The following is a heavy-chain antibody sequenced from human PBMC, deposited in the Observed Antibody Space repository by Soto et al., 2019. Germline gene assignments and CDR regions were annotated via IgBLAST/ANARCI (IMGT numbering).Heavy chain of an antibody. CDR2: IYYSGIT. CDR1: GGSISSGGYY. CDR3: ASFKFGRDGYNSQYYFDY. V-gene: IGHV4-31*03. D-gene: IGHD5-12*01. Sequence: SETLSLTCTVSGGSISSGGYYWSWIRQHPGKGLEWIGYIYYSGITYYNPSLKSRVTISVDTSKNQFSLKLSSVTAADTAVYYCASFKFGRDGYNSQYYFDYWGQGTLVTVSS. J-gene: IGHJ4*02.